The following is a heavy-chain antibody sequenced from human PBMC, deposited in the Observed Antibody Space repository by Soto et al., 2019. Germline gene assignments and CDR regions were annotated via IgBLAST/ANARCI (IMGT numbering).Heavy chain of an antibody. D-gene: IGHD6-6*01. Sequence: SETLSLTCAVYGGSFSGYYWSWIRQPPGKGLEWIGEINHSGSTNYNPSLKSRVTISVDTSKNQFSLKLSSVTAADTAVYYCARVGSSSPGGTKYNWFDPWGQGTLVTAPQ. CDR3: ARVGSSSPGGTKYNWFDP. J-gene: IGHJ5*02. V-gene: IGHV4-34*01. CDR1: GGSFSGYY. CDR2: INHSGST.